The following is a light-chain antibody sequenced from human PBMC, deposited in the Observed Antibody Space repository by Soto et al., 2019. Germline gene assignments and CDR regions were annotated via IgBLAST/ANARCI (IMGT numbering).Light chain of an antibody. Sequence: QSALTQPASVSGSPGQSITIFCTRTSSDVGSYNFVSWYQQHPGKVPKVMIYEVSKRPSGVSDRFSGSKSGNTASLTISGLQAEDEADYYCCADAGRSTYVFGTGTKVTVL. CDR2: EVS. CDR3: CADAGRSTYV. V-gene: IGLV2-23*02. J-gene: IGLJ1*01. CDR1: SSDVGSYNF.